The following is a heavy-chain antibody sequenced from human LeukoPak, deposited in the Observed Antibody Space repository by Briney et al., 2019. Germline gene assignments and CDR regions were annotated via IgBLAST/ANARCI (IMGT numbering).Heavy chain of an antibody. CDR2: IYYSGST. CDR3: ASPDYDFWSGYYTNAFDI. Sequence: SETLSPTCTVSGGSISSSSYYWGWIRQPPGKGLEWIGSIYYSGSTYYNPSLKSRVTISVDTSKNQFSLKLSSVTAADTAVYYCASPDYDFWSGYYTNAFDIWGQGTMVTVSS. V-gene: IGHV4-39*07. J-gene: IGHJ3*02. D-gene: IGHD3-3*01. CDR1: GGSISSSSYY.